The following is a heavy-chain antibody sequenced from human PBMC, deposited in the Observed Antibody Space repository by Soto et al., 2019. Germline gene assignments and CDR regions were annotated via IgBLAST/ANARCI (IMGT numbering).Heavy chain of an antibody. CDR2: IYYRGST. Sequence: SGTLSLTCSVSGGSISSSGFYWGWVRQPPGKGLEWIGTIYYRGSTYYNPSLKSRVTMSKDTSKNQFSLRLRSVTAADTAVYYCARLGAYYQSLDPWGPGTLVT. V-gene: IGHV4-39*01. CDR3: ARLGAYYQSLDP. J-gene: IGHJ5*02. D-gene: IGHD2-21*01. CDR1: GGSISSSGFY.